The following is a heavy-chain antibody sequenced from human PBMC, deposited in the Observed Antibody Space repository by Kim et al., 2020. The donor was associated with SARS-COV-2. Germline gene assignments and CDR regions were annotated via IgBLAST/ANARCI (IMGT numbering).Heavy chain of an antibody. CDR2: IYYSGST. Sequence: SETLSLTCTVSGGSISSSSYYWGWIRQPPGKGLEWIGSIYYSGSTYYNPSLKSRVTISVETSKNQFSLKLSSVTAADTAVYYCASLSGHAEYGMDVWGQGTTVTVSS. CDR1: GGSISSSSYY. V-gene: IGHV4-39*01. J-gene: IGHJ6*02. D-gene: IGHD3-10*01. CDR3: ASLSGHAEYGMDV.